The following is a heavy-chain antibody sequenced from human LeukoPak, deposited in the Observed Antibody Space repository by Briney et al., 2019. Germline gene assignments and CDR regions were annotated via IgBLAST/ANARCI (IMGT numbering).Heavy chain of an antibody. J-gene: IGHJ4*02. V-gene: IGHV4-59*05. Sequence: SETLSLTCTVSGGPISSYYWSWIRQPAGKGLEWIGSIYYSGSTYYNPSLKSRVTISVDTSKNQFSLKLSSVTAADTAVYYCARTVEMATIDYWGQGTLVTVSS. CDR3: ARTVEMATIDY. D-gene: IGHD5-24*01. CDR1: GGPISSYY. CDR2: IYYSGST.